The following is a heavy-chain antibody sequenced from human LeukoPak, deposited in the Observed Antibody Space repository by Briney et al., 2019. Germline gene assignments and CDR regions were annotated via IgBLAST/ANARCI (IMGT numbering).Heavy chain of an antibody. Sequence: PGGSLRLSCAASGLTFSSYAMSWVRQAPGKGLEWVSAISGSGGSTYYADPVKGRFTISRDNSKNTLYLQMNSLRAEDTAVYYCAKAQGVGATTCAFDIWGQGTMVTVSS. CDR3: AKAQGVGATTCAFDI. D-gene: IGHD1-26*01. J-gene: IGHJ3*02. CDR1: GLTFSSYA. CDR2: ISGSGGST. V-gene: IGHV3-23*01.